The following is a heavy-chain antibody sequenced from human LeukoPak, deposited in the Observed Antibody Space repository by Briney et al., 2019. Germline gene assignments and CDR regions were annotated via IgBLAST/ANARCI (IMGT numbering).Heavy chain of an antibody. CDR3: ARSLGDVVVPAAIRFDP. J-gene: IGHJ5*02. Sequence: PGGSLRLSCAASGFTFSNYWMSWVRQAPGKGLEWVANIKQDGSEKYYLDSVKGRFTISRDNAKKSLSLQMNSLTAEDTAVYYCARSLGDVVVPAAIRFDPWGQGTLVTVSS. V-gene: IGHV3-7*03. CDR2: IKQDGSEK. CDR1: GFTFSNYW. D-gene: IGHD2-2*01.